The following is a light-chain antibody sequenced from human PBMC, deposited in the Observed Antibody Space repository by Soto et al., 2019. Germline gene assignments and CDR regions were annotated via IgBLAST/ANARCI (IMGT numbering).Light chain of an antibody. CDR2: AAS. J-gene: IGKJ2*01. Sequence: DIQMTQSPSSLSASVGDRITITCRASQSISTYLNWYHQKPGKAPNLLISAASSLQSGVPSRFSGSGSGTDFTLTISSLQPEDFATYFCQQSYTIPFTFGQGTKVEIK. V-gene: IGKV1-39*01. CDR1: QSISTY. CDR3: QQSYTIPFT.